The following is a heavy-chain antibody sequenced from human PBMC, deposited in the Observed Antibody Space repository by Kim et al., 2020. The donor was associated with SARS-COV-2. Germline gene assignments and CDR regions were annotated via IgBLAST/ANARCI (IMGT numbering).Heavy chain of an antibody. CDR1: GFTFSSYA. Sequence: GGSLRLSCAASGFTFSSYAMHWVRQAPGKGLEWVAVISYDGSNKYYADSVKGRFTISRDNSKNTLYLQMNSLRAEDTAVYYCARDHSGSYGLGAFDIWGQGTMVTVSS. CDR2: ISYDGSNK. J-gene: IGHJ3*02. CDR3: ARDHSGSYGLGAFDI. D-gene: IGHD1-26*01. V-gene: IGHV3-30*04.